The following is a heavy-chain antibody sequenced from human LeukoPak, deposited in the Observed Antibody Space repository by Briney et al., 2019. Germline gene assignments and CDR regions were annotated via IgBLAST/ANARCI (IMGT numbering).Heavy chain of an antibody. J-gene: IGHJ4*02. CDR1: GFTFSIHA. Sequence: GRSLRLSCVASGFTFSIHAIHWVRQAPGKGLEWVAFVSYDGSNKYYADSVKGRFTISRDNSKNTLYLQMNSLRVEDTAVYYCAREYYDSGSYSGNFDYWGQGTLVTVSS. D-gene: IGHD3-10*01. CDR2: VSYDGSNK. V-gene: IGHV3-30-3*01. CDR3: AREYYDSGSYSGNFDY.